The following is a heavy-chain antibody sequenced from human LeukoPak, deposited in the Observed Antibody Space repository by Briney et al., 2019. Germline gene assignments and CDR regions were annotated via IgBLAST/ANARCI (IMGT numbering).Heavy chain of an antibody. J-gene: IGHJ4*02. CDR1: GASFNSDDQY. Sequence: SETLSLTCTVSGASFNSDDQYWNWIRQSPGKGLEWIGSIHPSGMLYNNPSLESRVTMSRDTSKNQFSLNLNSVTAADTAVYFCSRGLGSRKPGYWGQGILVTVSS. CDR3: SRGLGSRKPGY. V-gene: IGHV4-31*03. D-gene: IGHD2-2*01. CDR2: IHPSGML.